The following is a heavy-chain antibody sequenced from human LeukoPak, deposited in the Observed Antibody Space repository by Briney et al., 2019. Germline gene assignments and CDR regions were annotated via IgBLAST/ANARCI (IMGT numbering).Heavy chain of an antibody. CDR3: ARDRYCSSTSCSTGFDP. Sequence: ASVKVSCKASGYTFTSYGISWVRQAPGQGLEWMGWISAYNGNTNYAQKLQGRVTMTTDTSTSTAYMELRSLRSDDTAVYYCARDRYCSSTSCSTGFDPWGQGTLVTVSS. J-gene: IGHJ5*02. CDR2: ISAYNGNT. CDR1: GYTFTSYG. D-gene: IGHD2-2*01. V-gene: IGHV1-18*01.